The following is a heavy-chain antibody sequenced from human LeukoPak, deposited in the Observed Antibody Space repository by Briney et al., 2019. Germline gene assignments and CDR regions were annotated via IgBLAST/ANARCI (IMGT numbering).Heavy chain of an antibody. Sequence: GASVKVSCKDSGYTFTSYDINWVRQATGQGLEWMGWMNPNSGNTGYAQKFQGRVTMTRNTSISTAYMELSSLRSEDTAVYYCAGVESYDYVWGSYRPNWFDPWGQGTLVTVSS. J-gene: IGHJ5*02. CDR2: MNPNSGNT. CDR1: GYTFTSYD. CDR3: AGVESYDYVWGSYRPNWFDP. D-gene: IGHD3-16*02. V-gene: IGHV1-8*01.